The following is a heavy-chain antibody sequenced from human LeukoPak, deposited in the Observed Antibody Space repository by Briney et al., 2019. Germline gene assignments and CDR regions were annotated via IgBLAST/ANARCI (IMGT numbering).Heavy chain of an antibody. CDR3: ARHDTAYDGFDI. J-gene: IGHJ3*02. V-gene: IGHV4-59*08. D-gene: IGHD5-18*01. CDR2: IYYSGST. Sequence: SETLSLTCTVSGGSISSYYWSWIRQPPGKGLEWIGYIYYSGSTMYNSSLKSRVTISVGTSKNQFSLKLSSVAAADTAVYYCARHDTAYDGFDIWGQGTMVTVSS. CDR1: GGSISSYY.